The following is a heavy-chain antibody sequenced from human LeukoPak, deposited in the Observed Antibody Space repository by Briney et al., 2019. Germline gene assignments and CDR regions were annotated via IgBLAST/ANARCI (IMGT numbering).Heavy chain of an antibody. V-gene: IGHV3-11*04. J-gene: IGHJ4*02. Sequence: GGSLRLSCAASGFTFSSYYMSWIRQAPGKGLEWVSYISSSGSTIYYADSVKGRFTISRDNAKNSLYLQMNSLRAEDTAVYYCARVTTTVTTEGCVDYWGQGTLVTVSS. CDR1: GFTFSSYY. CDR2: ISSSGSTI. CDR3: ARVTTTVTTEGCVDY. D-gene: IGHD4-17*01.